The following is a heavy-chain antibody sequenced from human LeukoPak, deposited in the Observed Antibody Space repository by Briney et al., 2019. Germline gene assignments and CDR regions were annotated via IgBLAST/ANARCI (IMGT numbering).Heavy chain of an antibody. J-gene: IGHJ4*02. CDR3: ARAQNPGYCSGGSCYRPYLDY. D-gene: IGHD2-15*01. V-gene: IGHV3-30-3*01. Sequence: GGSLRLSCAASGFPANTYAFHWVRQAPGKGLEWVAVISYDGSNKYYADSVKGRFTISRDNSKNTLYLQMNSLRAEDTAVYYCARAQNPGYCSGGSCYRPYLDYWGQGTLVTVSS. CDR1: GFPANTYA. CDR2: ISYDGSNK.